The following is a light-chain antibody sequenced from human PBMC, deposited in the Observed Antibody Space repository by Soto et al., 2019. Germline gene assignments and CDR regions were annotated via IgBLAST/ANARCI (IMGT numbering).Light chain of an antibody. CDR1: QSIMSH. CDR2: AAS. V-gene: IGKV1-39*01. CDR3: QQAYNTPRT. J-gene: IGKJ1*01. Sequence: DLQMTQSPSSRSASVGDRVTITCRAIQSIMSHLNWYQHNSGKAPKLLIYAASSLHSGVPSRFSGTGSGTDFTLTISSLQAEDFGTYYCQQAYNTPRTFGQGTKVEIK.